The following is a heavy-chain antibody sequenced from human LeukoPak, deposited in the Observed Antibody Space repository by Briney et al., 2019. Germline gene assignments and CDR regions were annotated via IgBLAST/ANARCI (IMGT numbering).Heavy chain of an antibody. CDR1: GGSISSSSYY. J-gene: IGHJ4*02. V-gene: IGHV4-39*07. CDR3: ASYDSSGYLNFDY. Sequence: SETLSLTCTVSGGSISSSSYYWGWIRQPPGKGLEWIGSIYYSGSTYYNPSLKSRVTISVDTSKNQFSLKLSSVTAADTAVYYCASYDSSGYLNFDYWGQGTLVTVSS. CDR2: IYYSGST. D-gene: IGHD3-22*01.